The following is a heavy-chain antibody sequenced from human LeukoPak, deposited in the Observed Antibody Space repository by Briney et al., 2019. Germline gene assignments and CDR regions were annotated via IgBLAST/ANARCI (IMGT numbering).Heavy chain of an antibody. V-gene: IGHV4-34*01. CDR1: GGSFSGYY. CDR3: ARRVVGAKGFDI. D-gene: IGHD1-26*01. CDR2: INHSGST. Sequence: SETLSLTCAVYGGSFSGYYWSWIRQPPGKGLEWIGEINHSGSTNYNPSLKSRVTISVDTSKNQFSLKLSSVTAADTAVYYCARRVVGAKGFDIWGQGTMVTVSS. J-gene: IGHJ3*02.